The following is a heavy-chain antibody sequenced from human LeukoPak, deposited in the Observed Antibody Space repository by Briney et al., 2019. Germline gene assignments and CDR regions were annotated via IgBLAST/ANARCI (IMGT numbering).Heavy chain of an antibody. Sequence: ASETLSLTCAVYGGSFSGYYWSWIRQPPGKGLEWIGEINHSGSTNYNPSLKSQVTISVDTSKNQFSLKLSSVTAADTAVYYCARGPNKYSSSWYMDYWGQGTLVTVSS. CDR2: INHSGST. V-gene: IGHV4-34*01. CDR3: ARGPNKYSSSWYMDY. D-gene: IGHD6-13*01. CDR1: GGSFSGYY. J-gene: IGHJ4*02.